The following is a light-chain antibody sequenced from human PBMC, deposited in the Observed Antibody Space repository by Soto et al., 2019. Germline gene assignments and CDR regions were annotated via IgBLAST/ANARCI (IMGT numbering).Light chain of an antibody. CDR1: QRISSY. Sequence: EVGLTQSPDTLALPPGERATLSCRACQRISSYLAWYQQKPGHAPRLLIYDASSRATGIPARFSGSGSGTDFTLTISSLEPEDFAVYYCQQLTDWPPQWTFGQGTKVDIK. V-gene: IGKV3-11*01. CDR2: DAS. CDR3: QQLTDWPPQWT. J-gene: IGKJ1*01.